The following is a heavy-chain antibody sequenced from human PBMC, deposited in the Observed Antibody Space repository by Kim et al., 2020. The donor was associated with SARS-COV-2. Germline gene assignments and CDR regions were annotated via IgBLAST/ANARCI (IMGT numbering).Heavy chain of an antibody. CDR3: ARGYYSDIDY. CDR1: GGSFSGYY. V-gene: IGHV4-34*01. D-gene: IGHD3-10*01. Sequence: SETLSLTCAVYGGSFSGYYWSWIRQPPGKGLEWIGEINHSGSTNYNPSLKSRVTISVDTSKNQFSLKLSSVTAADTAVYYCARGYYSDIDYWGQGTLVTVSS. CDR2: INHSGST. J-gene: IGHJ4*02.